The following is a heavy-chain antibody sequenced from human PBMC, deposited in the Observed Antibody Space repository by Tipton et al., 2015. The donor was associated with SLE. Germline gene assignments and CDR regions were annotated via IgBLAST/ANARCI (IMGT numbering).Heavy chain of an antibody. D-gene: IGHD3-3*01. V-gene: IGHV4-59*01. J-gene: IGHJ3*01. CDR1: GGSISAYF. CDR2: VYYTGNT. Sequence: TLSLTCTVSGGSISAYFWNWVRQPPGKGLEWIGNVYYTGNTNYNPSLKSRVTISVDTSKNQFSLKLTSVTAADTAVYYCARALPFNYDFWSGYSTDPFDVWGQGTMVTVSA. CDR3: ARALPFNYDFWSGYSTDPFDV.